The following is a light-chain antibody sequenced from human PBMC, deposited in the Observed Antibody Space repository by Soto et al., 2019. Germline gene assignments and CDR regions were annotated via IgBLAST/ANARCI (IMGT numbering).Light chain of an antibody. CDR3: AAWDDSLSGPV. J-gene: IGLJ3*02. CDR1: GSNIGSNT. V-gene: IGLV1-44*01. Sequence: QSVLTQPPSASGTPGQRVTISCSGSGSNIGSNTVNWYQQLPGTAPKLLIYTNDQWPSGVPDRFSGSKSGTSASLAISGLQSEDEADYHCAAWDDSLSGPVFGGGTKVTVL. CDR2: TND.